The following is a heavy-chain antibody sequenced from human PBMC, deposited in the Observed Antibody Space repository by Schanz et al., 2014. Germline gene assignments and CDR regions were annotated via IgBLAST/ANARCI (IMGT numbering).Heavy chain of an antibody. CDR2: TSNDGSFT. D-gene: IGHD4-17*01. V-gene: IGHV3-74*01. Sequence: VQLVESGGGVAQPGGPLRLSCAASGFTFSDSWMHWVRQAPGKGLVWVSRTSNDGSFTTFADSVKGRFTISRDNAKNTLYLQMNSLRAEDTAVYYCVRDTDYHFDYWGQGTLVTVSS. CDR3: VRDTDYHFDY. J-gene: IGHJ4*02. CDR1: GFTFSDSW.